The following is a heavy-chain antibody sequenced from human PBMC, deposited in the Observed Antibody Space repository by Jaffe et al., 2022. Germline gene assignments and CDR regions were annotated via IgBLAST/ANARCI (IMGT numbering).Heavy chain of an antibody. CDR1: GFTFSNYY. V-gene: IGHV3-7*01. D-gene: IGHD2-15*01. CDR2: IRPDGGQA. Sequence: DVQLVESGGGLVQPGGSLRLSCAVSGFTFSNYYMTWVRQAPGRGLECVAKIRPDGGQAFYVDSVKGRFTISRDNAKNSLSLHLNSLRVEDTAVYYCTREDWWHLDWWGQGTLVTVSS. CDR3: TREDWWHLDW. J-gene: IGHJ4*02.